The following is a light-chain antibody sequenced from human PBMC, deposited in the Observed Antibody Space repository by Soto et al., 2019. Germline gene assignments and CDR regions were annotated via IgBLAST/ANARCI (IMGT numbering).Light chain of an antibody. V-gene: IGKV3-20*01. CDR2: GAS. Sequence: EIVLTQSPGTLSLSPGESATLSCRASQSVSSNFLAWFQQKPGQAPRLLIYGASSRATGIPDRFSGSGSGTEFTLTISRLEPEDFAVYYCQQYGISPRTFGQGTKVEIK. CDR3: QQYGISPRT. J-gene: IGKJ1*01. CDR1: QSVSSNF.